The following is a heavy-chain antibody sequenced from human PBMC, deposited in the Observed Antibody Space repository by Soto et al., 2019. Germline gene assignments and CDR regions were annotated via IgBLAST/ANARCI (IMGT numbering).Heavy chain of an antibody. V-gene: IGHV4-4*02. CDR3: ATTVRI. Sequence: GSWGRWVRQPPGKGLEWIGEIYHTGSTNYDLSLKSRATVSLDKSKNQFSLKLTSVTAADTAVYYCATTVRIWGQGTLVTVSS. CDR1: GSW. D-gene: IGHD4-17*01. J-gene: IGHJ4*02. CDR2: IYHTGST.